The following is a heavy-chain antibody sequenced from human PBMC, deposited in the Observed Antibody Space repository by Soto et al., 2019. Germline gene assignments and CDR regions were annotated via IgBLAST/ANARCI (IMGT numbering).Heavy chain of an antibody. Sequence: PGGSLRLSCAASGFMFSAYTMSWVRQAPGKGLEWLSSITSNSDHIDYADSVRGRFTVSRDNARKSLYLQMDSLGAEDTGVYYSATPYYYNHWGPGTLVTVSS. CDR3: ATPYYYNH. J-gene: IGHJ4*02. CDR2: ITSNSDHI. V-gene: IGHV3-21*01. CDR1: GFMFSAYT.